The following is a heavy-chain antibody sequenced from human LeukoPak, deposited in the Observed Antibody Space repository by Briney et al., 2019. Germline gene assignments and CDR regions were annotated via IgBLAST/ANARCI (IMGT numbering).Heavy chain of an antibody. CDR1: GGSISSYY. V-gene: IGHV4-59*01. J-gene: IGHJ5*02. CDR2: IFYSGIT. Sequence: SETLSLTCTVSGGSISSYYWNWIRQPPGKGLEWIGYIFYSGITNYNPALKSRVTISVDTSKKQFSLKLTSVTAADTAVYYCARDSGSYPHWFAPWGQGTLVTVSS. CDR3: ARDSGSYPHWFAP. D-gene: IGHD1-26*01.